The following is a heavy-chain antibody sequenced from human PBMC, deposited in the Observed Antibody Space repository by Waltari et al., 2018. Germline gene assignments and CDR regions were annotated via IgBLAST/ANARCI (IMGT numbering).Heavy chain of an antibody. V-gene: IGHV4-38-2*01. Sequence: QVQLQESGPGLVKPSETLSLPCAVSGYSISSGYYWGWIRQPPGKGLEWIGSIYHSGSTYYNPSLKSRVTISVDTSKNQCSLKLSSVTAADTAVYYCARHPTIAAALYYFDYWGQGTLVTVSS. CDR3: ARHPTIAAALYYFDY. J-gene: IGHJ4*02. CDR2: IYHSGST. CDR1: GYSISSGYY. D-gene: IGHD6-13*01.